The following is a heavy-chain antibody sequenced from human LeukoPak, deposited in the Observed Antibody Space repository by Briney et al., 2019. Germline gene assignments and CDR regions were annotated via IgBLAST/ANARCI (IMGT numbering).Heavy chain of an antibody. V-gene: IGHV1-2*04. D-gene: IGHD5-18*01. Sequence: APVKVSCKASGYIFTGYYMHWVRQAPGQGLEWMGWINPSSGSTNYAQKFQGSVALTRDTSITTFFMDLSRLRSDDTAVYYCARAYTYGPFDYWGQGTLVTVSS. CDR1: GYIFTGYY. CDR2: INPSSGST. J-gene: IGHJ4*02. CDR3: ARAYTYGPFDY.